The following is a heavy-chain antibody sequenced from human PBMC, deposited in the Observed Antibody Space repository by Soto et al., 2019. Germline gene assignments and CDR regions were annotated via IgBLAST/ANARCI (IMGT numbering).Heavy chain of an antibody. CDR3: ARGGPTTVVTPIY. D-gene: IGHD4-17*01. Sequence: SETLSLTCTVSGGSISSGGYYWSWIRQHPGKGLEWIGYIYYSGSTYYNPSLKSRVTISVDTSKNQFSLKLSSVTAADTAVYYCARGGPTTVVTPIYWGQGTLVTVSS. CDR1: GGSISSGGYY. J-gene: IGHJ4*02. V-gene: IGHV4-31*03. CDR2: IYYSGST.